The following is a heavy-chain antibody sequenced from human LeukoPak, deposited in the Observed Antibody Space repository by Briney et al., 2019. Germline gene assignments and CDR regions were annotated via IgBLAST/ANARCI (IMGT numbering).Heavy chain of an antibody. J-gene: IGHJ4*02. CDR1: GGSISSYY. D-gene: IGHD4-17*01. CDR2: IYYSGST. Sequence: PSETLSLTCTVSGGSISSYYWSWIRQPPGKGLEWIGYIYYSGSTNYNPSLKSRVTISVDTSKNQFSLKLSSATAADTAVYYCARYGDYDRYYFDYWGQGTLVTVSS. CDR3: ARYGDYDRYYFDY. V-gene: IGHV4-59*01.